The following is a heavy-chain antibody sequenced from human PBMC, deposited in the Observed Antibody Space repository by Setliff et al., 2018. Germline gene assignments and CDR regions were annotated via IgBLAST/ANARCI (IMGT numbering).Heavy chain of an antibody. D-gene: IGHD3-22*01. Sequence: SVKVSCKASGDTFSSSAISWVRQAPGQGLEWMGGIIPIFGTANYAQKFQGRITITADESTSTAYMELSSLRSEDTAVYYCARDGDNYYDSSGYYLNHAFDIWGQGTMVTVSS. CDR3: ARDGDNYYDSSGYYLNHAFDI. J-gene: IGHJ3*02. CDR1: GDTFSSSA. V-gene: IGHV1-69*13. CDR2: IIPIFGTA.